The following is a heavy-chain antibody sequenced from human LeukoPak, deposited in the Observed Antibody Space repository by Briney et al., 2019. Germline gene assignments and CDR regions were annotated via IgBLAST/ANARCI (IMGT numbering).Heavy chain of an antibody. CDR3: AHFKGGSFDF. Sequence: GSLRLSCAASGFTVSSNYMSWVRQPPGKGLEWIGSIYYSGNTYYNPSLKSRVTISVDTSKNQFSLKLTSVTAADTAVYYCAHFKGGSFDFWGQGTMVTVSS. CDR2: IYYSGNT. CDR1: GFTVSSNY. J-gene: IGHJ3*01. V-gene: IGHV4-59*05. D-gene: IGHD1-26*01.